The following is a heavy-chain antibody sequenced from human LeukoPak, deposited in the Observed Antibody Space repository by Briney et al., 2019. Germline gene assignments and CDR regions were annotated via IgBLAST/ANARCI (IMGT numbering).Heavy chain of an antibody. V-gene: IGHV3-30*02. J-gene: IGHJ6*02. Sequence: PGGSLRLSCAASGFTFSSYGMHWVRQAPGKGLEWVAFIRYDGSNKYYADSVKGRFTISRDNSKNTLYLQMNSLRAEDTAVYYCARASGYFYGLDVWGQGTTVTVSS. D-gene: IGHD3-10*01. CDR1: GFTFSSYG. CDR2: IRYDGSNK. CDR3: ARASGYFYGLDV.